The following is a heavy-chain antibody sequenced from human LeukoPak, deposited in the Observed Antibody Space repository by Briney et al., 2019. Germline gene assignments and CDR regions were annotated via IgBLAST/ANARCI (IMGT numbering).Heavy chain of an antibody. CDR3: ARGYDFWSGYLDGENWFDP. J-gene: IGHJ5*02. CDR1: GFTFSSYS. Sequence: GGSLRLSCAASGFTFSSYSMNWVRQAPGKGLEWVSSISSSSSYIYYADSVKGRFTISRDNAKNSLYLQMNSLRAEDVAVYYCARGYDFWSGYLDGENWFDPWGQGTLVTVCS. CDR2: ISSSSSYI. V-gene: IGHV3-21*01. D-gene: IGHD3-3*01.